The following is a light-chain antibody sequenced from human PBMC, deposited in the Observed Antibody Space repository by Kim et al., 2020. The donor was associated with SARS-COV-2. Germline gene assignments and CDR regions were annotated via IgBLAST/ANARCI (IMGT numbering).Light chain of an antibody. J-gene: IGLJ2*01. Sequence: ELTQPPSASGTPGQRVTISCSGSSSNIGSNYVYCYQQLPGTAPKLLIYRNNQRPSGVPDRFSGSKSGTSASLAISGLRSEDEADYYCAAWDDSLRNVVFGGGTPLTV. CDR2: RNN. CDR3: AAWDDSLRNVV. V-gene: IGLV1-47*01. CDR1: SSNIGSNY.